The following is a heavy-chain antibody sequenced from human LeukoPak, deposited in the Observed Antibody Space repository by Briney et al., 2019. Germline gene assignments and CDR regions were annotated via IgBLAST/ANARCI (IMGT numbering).Heavy chain of an antibody. Sequence: GGSLRLSCAASGFTFSSYWMSWVRQAPGKGLEWVSAISGSGGSTYYADSVKGRFTISRDNSKNTLYLQMNSLRAEDTAVYYCAKHRYSSSSETPLWGQGTLVTVSS. CDR3: AKHRYSSSSETPL. V-gene: IGHV3-23*01. CDR1: GFTFSSYW. CDR2: ISGSGGST. J-gene: IGHJ4*02. D-gene: IGHD6-6*01.